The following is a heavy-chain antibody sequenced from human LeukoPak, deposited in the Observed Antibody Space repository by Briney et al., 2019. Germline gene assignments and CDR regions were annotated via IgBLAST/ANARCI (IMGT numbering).Heavy chain of an antibody. J-gene: IGHJ4*02. V-gene: IGHV3-23*01. CDR2: ISGSGGST. CDR1: GFTFSSYA. D-gene: IGHD6-13*01. CDR3: AKYSSSWYGQTLFDY. Sequence: GGSLRLSCAASGFTFSSYAMSWVRQAPGKGLEWVSAISGSGGSTYYADSVKGRFTISRDNSKNTLYLQMNSLRAEDTAVYYCAKYSSSWYGQTLFDYWGQGTLVTVSS.